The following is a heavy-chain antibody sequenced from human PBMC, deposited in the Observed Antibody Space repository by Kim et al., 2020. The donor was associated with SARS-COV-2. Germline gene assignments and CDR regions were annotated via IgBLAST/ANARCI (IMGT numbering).Heavy chain of an antibody. D-gene: IGHD6-13*01. Sequence: GSTYYNPSLKSRVTISVDTSKNQFSLKLSSVTAADTAVYYCARRGAAFDYWGQGTLVTVSS. CDR3: ARRGAAFDY. CDR2: GST. V-gene: IGHV4-39*01. J-gene: IGHJ4*02.